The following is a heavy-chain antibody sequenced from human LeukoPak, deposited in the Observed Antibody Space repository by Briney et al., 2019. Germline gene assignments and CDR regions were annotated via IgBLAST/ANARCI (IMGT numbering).Heavy chain of an antibody. D-gene: IGHD3-22*01. CDR1: GFTFSDSW. Sequence: GGSLRLSCVASGFTFSDSWMTWVRRAPGKGLQSFASISGSGADTYYTDSVKGRFTISRDNLNNTVYLQMNSLRAEDTAVYYCAKVLGHDSDGYYYYGLHVWGQGTTVTVSS. V-gene: IGHV3-23*01. CDR3: AKVLGHDSDGYYYYGLHV. J-gene: IGHJ6*02. CDR2: ISGSGADT.